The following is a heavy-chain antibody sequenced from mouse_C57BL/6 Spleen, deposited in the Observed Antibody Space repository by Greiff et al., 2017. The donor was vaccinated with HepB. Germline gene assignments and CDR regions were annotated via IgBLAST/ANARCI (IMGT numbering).Heavy chain of an antibody. CDR2: ISSGGSYT. V-gene: IGHV5-6*02. CDR3: ARGAGRGYFDY. Sequence: DVKLVESGGDLVKPGGSLKLSCAASGFTFSSYGMSWVRQTPDKRLEWVATISSGGSYTYYPDSVKGRFTISRDNAKNTLYLQMSSLKSEDTAMYYCARGAGRGYFDYWGQGTTLTVSS. CDR1: GFTFSSYG. J-gene: IGHJ2*01.